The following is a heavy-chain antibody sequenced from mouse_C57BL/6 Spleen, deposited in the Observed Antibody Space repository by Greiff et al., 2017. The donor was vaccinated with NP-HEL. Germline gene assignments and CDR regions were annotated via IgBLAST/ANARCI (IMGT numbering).Heavy chain of an antibody. CDR3: ARGAYGNYFYYFDY. J-gene: IGHJ2*01. CDR2: ISSGSSTI. CDR1: GFTFSDYG. D-gene: IGHD2-1*01. V-gene: IGHV5-17*01. Sequence: EVKLQESGGGLVKPGGSLKLSCAASGFTFSDYGMHWVRQAPEKGLEWVAYISSGSSTIYYADTVKGRFTISRDNAKNTLFLQMTSLRSADTDMYYCARGAYGNYFYYFDYWGQGTTLTVSS.